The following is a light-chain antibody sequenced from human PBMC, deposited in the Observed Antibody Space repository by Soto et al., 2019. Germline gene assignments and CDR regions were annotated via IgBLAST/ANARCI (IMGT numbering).Light chain of an antibody. CDR2: EDN. V-gene: IGLV1-51*01. Sequence: QSVLMQPPSLSAAPGQKVTISCSGSSSNIGNNYVSWYQQFPGTAPKLLIYEDNKRPSGIPDRFSGSKSGTSATLGITGLQTGDEADYYCGTWDSSLSAGVFGAGTKLTVL. CDR1: SSNIGNNY. CDR3: GTWDSSLSAGV. J-gene: IGLJ2*01.